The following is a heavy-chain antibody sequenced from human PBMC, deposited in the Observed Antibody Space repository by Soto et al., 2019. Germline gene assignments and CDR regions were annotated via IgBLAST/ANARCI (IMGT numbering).Heavy chain of an antibody. Sequence: EVQLVESGGGLVQPGGSLRLSCTASGFTFSDSWMTWVRQAPGKGLEWVARIKPDESEKKYADSVKGRFSISRDNSKDTVHLQMTSLRAEDTAVYYCVKLPNPDFWGQGTLVTVSS. CDR2: IKPDESEK. J-gene: IGHJ4*02. V-gene: IGHV3-7*03. CDR3: VKLPNPDF. CDR1: GFTFSDSW. D-gene: IGHD3-10*01.